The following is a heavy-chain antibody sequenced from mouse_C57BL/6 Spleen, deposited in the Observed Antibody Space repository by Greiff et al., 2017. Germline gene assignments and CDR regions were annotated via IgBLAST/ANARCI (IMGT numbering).Heavy chain of an antibody. V-gene: IGHV1-72*01. D-gene: IGHD2-4*01. CDR2: IDPNSGGT. J-gene: IGHJ2*01. CDR1: GYTFTSYW. Sequence: VQLQQPGAELVKPGASVQLSCKASGYTFTSYWMHWVKQRTGRGLAWIGRIDPNSGGTKYNETFQSKATLTVDKPSSTAYMQLSSLTSEDSAVDYCAREVIYYDYEGYFDYWGQGTTRTVSS. CDR3: AREVIYYDYEGYFDY.